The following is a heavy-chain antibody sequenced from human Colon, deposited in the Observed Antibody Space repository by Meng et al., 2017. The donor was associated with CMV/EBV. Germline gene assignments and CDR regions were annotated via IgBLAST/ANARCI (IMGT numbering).Heavy chain of an antibody. Sequence: GSLRPSCAASGFTVVSNYMSWVRQAPGKGLEWVALIYDDEKTYYADSVRGRFVISRDIYKNTLFLQMNTLRSEDTARYYCARGGSYSLGDEAFDFWGQGTLVTVSS. V-gene: IGHV3-66*02. J-gene: IGHJ3*01. CDR1: GFTVVSNY. CDR2: IYDDEKT. D-gene: IGHD1-26*01. CDR3: ARGGSYSLGDEAFDF.